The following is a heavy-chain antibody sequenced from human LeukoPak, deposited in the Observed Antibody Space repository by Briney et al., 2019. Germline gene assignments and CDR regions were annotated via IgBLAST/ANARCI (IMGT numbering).Heavy chain of an antibody. CDR1: RFTFSTYS. CDR3: ARAGSHWHYVY. V-gene: IGHV3-48*01. J-gene: IGHJ4*02. D-gene: IGHD3-10*01. CDR2: ISSGSNTI. Sequence: GGSLRLSCAASRFTFSTYSMNWVRQAPGKGLEWVSYISSGSNTIYYADSVKGRFTISRDNAKNSLYLQMNNLRVEDTAVYYCARAGSHWHYVYWGQGTVVTVSS.